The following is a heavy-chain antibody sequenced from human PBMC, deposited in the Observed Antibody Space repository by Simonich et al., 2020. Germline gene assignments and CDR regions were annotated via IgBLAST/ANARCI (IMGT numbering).Heavy chain of an antibody. V-gene: IGHV3-21*05. Sequence: VQLVESGGGVVKPGGSLRLSCAASGFTFSSYSMNWVRQVPGKEPDRVVYISRSSSYIYYPDSVKGRFTISRDNAKNSLYLQMNSLRAEDTAVYYCAREQARGGAFDIWGQGTMVTVSS. CDR2: ISRSSSYI. CDR1: GFTFSSYS. D-gene: IGHD3-16*01. CDR3: AREQARGGAFDI. J-gene: IGHJ3*02.